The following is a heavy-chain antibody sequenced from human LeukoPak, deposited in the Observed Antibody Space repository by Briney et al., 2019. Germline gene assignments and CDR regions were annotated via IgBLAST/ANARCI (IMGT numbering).Heavy chain of an antibody. V-gene: IGHV1-69*05. D-gene: IGHD2-2*02. J-gene: IGHJ5*02. Sequence: ASVKVSCKASGGTFSSYAISWVRQAPGQGLEWMGGIIPIFGTANYAQKFQGRVTITTDESTSTAYMELSSLRSEDTAVYYCARDNVDCSSTSCYKGFWFDPWGQGTLVTVSS. CDR1: GGTFSSYA. CDR3: ARDNVDCSSTSCYKGFWFDP. CDR2: IIPIFGTA.